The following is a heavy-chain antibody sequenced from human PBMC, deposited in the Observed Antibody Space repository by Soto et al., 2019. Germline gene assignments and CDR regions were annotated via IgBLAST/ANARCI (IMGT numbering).Heavy chain of an antibody. Sequence: QVHLVQSGTEVKEPGASVKVSCKASASSFTGYTINWVRQAPGQGLEWVGWISTFNGNTKYAGNFEGRVTMTTNTPTTTAYMELTSLTFDDTAVYFCARGTVTSGRWFGPWGQGTLVSVSS. CDR3: ARGTVTSGRWFGP. V-gene: IGHV1-18*04. D-gene: IGHD4-17*01. CDR1: ASSFTGYT. CDR2: ISTFNGNT. J-gene: IGHJ5*02.